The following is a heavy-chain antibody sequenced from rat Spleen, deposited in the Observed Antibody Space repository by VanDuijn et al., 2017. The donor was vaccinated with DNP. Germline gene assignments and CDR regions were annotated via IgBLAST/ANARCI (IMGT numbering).Heavy chain of an antibody. D-gene: IGHD1-1*01. J-gene: IGHJ1*01. Sequence: EVQLVESGGGLVQPERSLKLSCTASGFTFSNSGMAWVRQAPKRGLEWVATVSYEGSSTYYRDSVKGRFTISRDNAKSTLYLQMNSLRSEDTATYYCARGVYYYSATYWYFDFWGPGTMVSVSS. CDR2: VSYEGSST. CDR3: ARGVYYYSATYWYFDF. CDR1: GFTFSNSG. V-gene: IGHV5-7*01.